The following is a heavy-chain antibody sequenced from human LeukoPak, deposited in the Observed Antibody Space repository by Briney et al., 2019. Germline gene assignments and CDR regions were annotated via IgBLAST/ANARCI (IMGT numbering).Heavy chain of an antibody. Sequence: SETLSLTCPVFGASISSTNFYWGWIRQPPGKGLEWIGNIYYSGNTYYNPSLKSRVTISVDTSKNQFSLKLSSVTAADTAVYYCARLLLRTLKWELPDYWGQGTLVTVSS. J-gene: IGHJ4*02. V-gene: IGHV4-39*01. D-gene: IGHD1-26*01. CDR3: ARLLLRTLKWELPDY. CDR1: GASISSTNFY. CDR2: IYYSGNT.